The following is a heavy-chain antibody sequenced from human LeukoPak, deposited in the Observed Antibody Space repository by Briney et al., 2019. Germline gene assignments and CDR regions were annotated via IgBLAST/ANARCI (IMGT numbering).Heavy chain of an antibody. V-gene: IGHV1-2*02. CDR1: GYTFTGYY. CDR3: AKDRYEYSMATIVDY. J-gene: IGHJ4*02. Sequence: GASVKVSCKASGYTFTGYYMHWVRQAPGQGLEWMGWINPNSGGTNYAQKFQGRVTMTRDTSISTAYMELSRLRSDDTAVYYCAKDRYEYSMATIVDYWGQGTLVTVSS. D-gene: IGHD5-24*01. CDR2: INPNSGGT.